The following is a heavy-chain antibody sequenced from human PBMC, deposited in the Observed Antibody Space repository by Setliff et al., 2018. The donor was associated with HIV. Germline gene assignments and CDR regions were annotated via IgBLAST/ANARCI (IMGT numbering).Heavy chain of an antibody. CDR1: GGSIRSSNW. CDR2: IHHSGST. CDR3: ARDLKSGSYSPGAFDI. V-gene: IGHV4-4*02. D-gene: IGHD1-26*01. Sequence: SETLSLTCVVSGGSIRSSNWWSWVRQPPGKGLEWIGEIHHSGSTNYNLSLKSRVTISVDKSKNQFSLNLSSVTAADTAMYYCARDLKSGSYSPGAFDIWGQGTMVTVSS. J-gene: IGHJ3*02.